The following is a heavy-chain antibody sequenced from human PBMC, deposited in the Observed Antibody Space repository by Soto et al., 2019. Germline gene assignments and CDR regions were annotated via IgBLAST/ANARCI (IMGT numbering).Heavy chain of an antibody. Sequence: GESLKISCEGSGYNFTSYWIGWVRQMPGKGLQWMAIIYPGDSDTRYSPSFQGQVTISADKSISTAYLQWSSLKASDTARYYCARHDYGGNSVADYWGQGTLVTVSS. CDR1: GYNFTSYW. D-gene: IGHD2-21*02. CDR3: ARHDYGGNSVADY. CDR2: IYPGDSDT. J-gene: IGHJ4*02. V-gene: IGHV5-51*01.